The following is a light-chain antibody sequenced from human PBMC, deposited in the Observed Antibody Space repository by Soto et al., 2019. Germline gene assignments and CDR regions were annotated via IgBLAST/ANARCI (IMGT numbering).Light chain of an antibody. Sequence: QSVLTQPRSVSGSPGQSVTISCTGTSSDVGGYNYVSWYQQRPGKAPKLMIYDVSKRPSGVPDRFSGSKSGNTASLTIPGLQAEDEADYYCCSYAGSYKDVFGTGTKVTVL. CDR2: DVS. J-gene: IGLJ1*01. V-gene: IGLV2-11*01. CDR3: CSYAGSYKDV. CDR1: SSDVGGYNY.